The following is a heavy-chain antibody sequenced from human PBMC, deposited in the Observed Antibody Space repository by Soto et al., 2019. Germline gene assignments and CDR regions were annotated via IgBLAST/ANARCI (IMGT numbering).Heavy chain of an antibody. V-gene: IGHV4-30-2*01. Sequence: QLQLQESGSGLVKPSQTLSLTCAVSGGSISGSTYSWSWIRQPPGKGLEWIGYIYDSGNTYYNPSLKSQFTISVDRSKNQFSLKLSSVTAADTAVYSCARGKGAAARHSNFDYWGQGALVTVSS. J-gene: IGHJ4*02. CDR1: GGSISGSTYS. CDR3: ARGKGAAARHSNFDY. CDR2: IYDSGNT. D-gene: IGHD6-13*01.